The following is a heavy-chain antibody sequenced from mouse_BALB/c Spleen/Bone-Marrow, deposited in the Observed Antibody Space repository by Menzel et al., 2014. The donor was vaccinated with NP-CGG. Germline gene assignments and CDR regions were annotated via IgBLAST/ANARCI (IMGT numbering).Heavy chain of an antibody. CDR3: ARLGYYGWFAY. Sequence: EVKLLESGGGLVQPGRSLKLSCAASGFDFSRYWMSWVRQAPGKGLQWIGEINPESNTINYTPSLKDKFIISRDNAKNTLYLQMSKVRSEDTALYCCARLGYYGWFAYWGQGTLVTVSA. CDR2: INPESNTI. CDR1: GFDFSRYW. V-gene: IGHV4-1*02. J-gene: IGHJ3*01. D-gene: IGHD2-3*01.